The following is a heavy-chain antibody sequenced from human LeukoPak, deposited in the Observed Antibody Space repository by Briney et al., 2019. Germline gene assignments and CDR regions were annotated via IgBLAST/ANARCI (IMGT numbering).Heavy chain of an antibody. Sequence: KPSETLSLTCTVSGGSVSSGSYYWSWIRQPPGKGLEWIGYIYHSGSTNYNPSLKSRVTISVDTSKNQFSLKLSSVTAADTAVYYCARDKRNYYDFWSGYDYWGQGTLVTVSS. CDR1: GGSVSSGSYY. CDR3: ARDKRNYYDFWSGYDY. D-gene: IGHD3-3*01. CDR2: IYHSGST. J-gene: IGHJ4*02. V-gene: IGHV4-61*01.